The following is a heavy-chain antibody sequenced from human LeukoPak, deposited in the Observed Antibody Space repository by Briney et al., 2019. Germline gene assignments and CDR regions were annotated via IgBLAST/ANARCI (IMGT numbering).Heavy chain of an antibody. CDR3: ARHPRCGSSTSCYLSSFDY. J-gene: IGHJ4*02. V-gene: IGHV4-39*01. Sequence: SETLSLTCTVSGGSISSYYWGWIRQPPGKGLEWIGSIYYSGSTYYNPSLKSRVTISVDTSKNQFSLKLSSVTAADTAVYYCARHPRCGSSTSCYLSSFDYWGQGTLVTVSS. D-gene: IGHD2-2*01. CDR2: IYYSGST. CDR1: GGSISSYY.